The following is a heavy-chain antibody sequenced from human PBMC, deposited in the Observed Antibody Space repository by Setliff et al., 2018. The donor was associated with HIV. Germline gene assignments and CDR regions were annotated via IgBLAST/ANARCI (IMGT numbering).Heavy chain of an antibody. CDR2: MHPGSGNT. V-gene: IGHV1-8*02. J-gene: IGHJ5*02. D-gene: IGHD1-20*01. CDR1: GHTFTNYA. CDR3: ARGFYSWNL. Sequence: GASVKVSCKASGHTFTNYAMNWVRQAPGQGFEWMGWMHPGSGNTGFAAKFQGRVTMTRDTSTQTAYMELTSLTFHDTAVYYCARGFYSWNLWGQGTLVTVSS.